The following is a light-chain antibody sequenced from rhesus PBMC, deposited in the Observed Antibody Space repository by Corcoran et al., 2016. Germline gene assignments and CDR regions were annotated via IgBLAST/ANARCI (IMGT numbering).Light chain of an antibody. J-gene: IGKJ4*01. CDR1: QSLLHSNGYTY. V-gene: IGKV2-78*01. CDR2: LGS. Sequence: DIVMTQTPLSLPVTPGEPASISCRSSQSLLHSNGYTYLFWYLQKPGQSPHLLIYLGSNRASGVPDRFSGGGSGSDFKLKISRVVAEDVGVYYCLQDIQLPLTFGGGTKVEIK. CDR3: LQDIQLPLT.